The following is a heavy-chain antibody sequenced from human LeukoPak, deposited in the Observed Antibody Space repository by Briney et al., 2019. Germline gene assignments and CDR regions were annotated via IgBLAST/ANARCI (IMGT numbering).Heavy chain of an antibody. V-gene: IGHV3-33*05. D-gene: IGHD4/OR15-4a*01. CDR2: MSIGGTDK. CDR1: GFTLTSYG. CDR3: AKKAQYDGHYPLDY. J-gene: IGHJ4*02. Sequence: GRSLRLSCAASGFTLTSYGVHWVRQAPAKGLEWVAVMSIGGTDKFYADSVKGRFTISRDNSKNTLYLQMNSLRAEDTALYFCAKKAQYDGHYPLDYWGQGTLVTVSA.